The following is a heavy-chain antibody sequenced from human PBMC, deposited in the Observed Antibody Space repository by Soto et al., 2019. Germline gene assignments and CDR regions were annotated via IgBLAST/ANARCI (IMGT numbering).Heavy chain of an antibody. CDR1: GFTFSRYA. D-gene: IGHD2-8*01. CDR2: ISRDGSSK. J-gene: IGHJ4*02. Sequence: PXASLRLSCAASGFTFSRYAMHWVRQAPGEGLEWVAVISRDGSSKYYGDSVKGRFTVSRDNSNNTLYLSMTSLRPDDTAVFYCARSRNGAVPDSINFWGQGTLVTVSS. V-gene: IGHV3-30-3*01. CDR3: ARSRNGAVPDSINF.